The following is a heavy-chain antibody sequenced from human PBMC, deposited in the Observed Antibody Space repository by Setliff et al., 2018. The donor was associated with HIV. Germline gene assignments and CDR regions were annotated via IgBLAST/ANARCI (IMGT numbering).Heavy chain of an antibody. Sequence: KPSETLSLTCSVSDDSISSSAYSWSWIRQFPGMGLEWLGYIHSSGRTYYNPSLDSRFVISRGTSKNEFSLTVRSVTAADTAVYYCARETYYYYMDVWGTGARVTVSS. CDR2: IHSSGRT. V-gene: IGHV4-31*03. CDR3: ARETYYYYMDV. J-gene: IGHJ6*03. CDR1: DDSISSSAYS.